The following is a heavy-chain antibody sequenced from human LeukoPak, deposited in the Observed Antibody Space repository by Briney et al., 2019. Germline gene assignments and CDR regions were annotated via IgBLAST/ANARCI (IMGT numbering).Heavy chain of an antibody. Sequence: GASVKVSCKASGYTFTSYDINWVRQATGQGLEWMGWMNPNSGNTGYAQKFQGRVTMTRNTSISTAYMELSSLRSEDTAVYYCARNMVRGVIYYYYYMDVWGKGTTVTVSS. J-gene: IGHJ6*03. CDR3: ARNMVRGVIYYYYYMDV. CDR2: MNPNSGNT. V-gene: IGHV1-8*01. CDR1: GYTFTSYD. D-gene: IGHD3-10*01.